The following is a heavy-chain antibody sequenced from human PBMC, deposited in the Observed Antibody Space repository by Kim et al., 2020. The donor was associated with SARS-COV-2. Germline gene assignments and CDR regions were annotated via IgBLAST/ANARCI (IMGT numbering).Heavy chain of an antibody. J-gene: IGHJ2*01. CDR2: ISGSGGST. CDR1: GFTFSSYA. D-gene: IGHD3-22*01. Sequence: GGSLRLSCAASGFTFSSYAMSWVRQAPGKGLEWVSAISGSGGSTYYADSVKGRFTISRDNSKNTLYLQMNSLRAEDTAVYYCAKDDYYDSSGYIFWYFDLWGRGTLVTVSS. CDR3: AKDDYYDSSGYIFWYFDL. V-gene: IGHV3-23*01.